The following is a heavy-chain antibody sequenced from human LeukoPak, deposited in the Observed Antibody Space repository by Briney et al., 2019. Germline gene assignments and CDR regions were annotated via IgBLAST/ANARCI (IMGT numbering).Heavy chain of an antibody. V-gene: IGHV3-11*01. J-gene: IGHJ6*02. CDR1: GFTFSDYY. Sequence: GGSLRLSCAASGFTFSDYYMSWIRQAPGKGLEWVSYISSSGSTIYYADSVKGRFTISRDNAKNSLYLQMNSLRAADTAVYYCARDQMGDSYGYLVQAYYYYGMDVWGQGTTVTVSS. CDR2: ISSSGSTI. D-gene: IGHD5-18*01. CDR3: ARDQMGDSYGYLVQAYYYYGMDV.